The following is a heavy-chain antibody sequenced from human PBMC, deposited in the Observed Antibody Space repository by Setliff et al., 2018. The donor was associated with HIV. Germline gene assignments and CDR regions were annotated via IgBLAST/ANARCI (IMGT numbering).Heavy chain of an antibody. V-gene: IGHV4-39*07. CDR1: GGSSSSRSYY. Sequence: SETLSLTCTVSGGSSSSRSYYWGWIRQPPGKGLEWIGTIYHSGTTYYNPSLKSRVTISLDTSKNQFSLKLSSVTAADTAVYYCARGIAAAEGYFDYWGQGTLVTVSS. J-gene: IGHJ4*02. CDR2: IYHSGTT. D-gene: IGHD6-13*01. CDR3: ARGIAAAEGYFDY.